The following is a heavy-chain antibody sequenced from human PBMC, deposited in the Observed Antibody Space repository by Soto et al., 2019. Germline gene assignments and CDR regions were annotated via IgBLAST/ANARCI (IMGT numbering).Heavy chain of an antibody. CDR2: ISGSGGST. V-gene: IGHV3-23*01. Sequence: GGSLRLSCAASGFTFSSYAMSWVRQAPGKGLEWVSAISGSGGSTYYADSVKGRFTISRDNSKNTLYLQMNSLRAEDTAVYYCAKDVGGYGDYDLMGAFDIWGQGTMVTVSS. CDR1: GFTFSSYA. D-gene: IGHD4-17*01. J-gene: IGHJ3*02. CDR3: AKDVGGYGDYDLMGAFDI.